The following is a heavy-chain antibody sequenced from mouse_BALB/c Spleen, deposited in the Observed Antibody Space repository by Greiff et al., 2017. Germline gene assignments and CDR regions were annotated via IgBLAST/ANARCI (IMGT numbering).Heavy chain of an antibody. V-gene: IGHV1-81*01. CDR1: GYTFTGYV. CDR2: IYTGSGST. J-gene: IGHJ2*01. Sequence: QVQLLQSGPDLVKPGASVKMSCTASGYTFTGYVISWVQQRTGQGLEWIGGIYTGSGSTYYHEKFKGQATLTADKSSNTAYMHLSSLTSDDSAVYCYARLRYYFDYWGQGTTRTVSS. D-gene: IGHD1-1*01. CDR3: ARLRYYFDY.